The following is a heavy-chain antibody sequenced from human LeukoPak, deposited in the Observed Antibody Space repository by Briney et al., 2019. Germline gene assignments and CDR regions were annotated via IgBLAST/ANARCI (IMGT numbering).Heavy chain of an antibody. Sequence: GGSLRLSCAASGLTFSTYGMHWVRQTPGKGLEWVAIIWYDGSNTYYADSVKGRFTISRDNSKNTLYLQMNSLSAEDTAVYYCARDYHTSSSHLLDYWGQGTLVTVSS. D-gene: IGHD6-6*01. J-gene: IGHJ4*02. V-gene: IGHV3-33*01. CDR3: ARDYHTSSSHLLDY. CDR1: GLTFSTYG. CDR2: IWYDGSNT.